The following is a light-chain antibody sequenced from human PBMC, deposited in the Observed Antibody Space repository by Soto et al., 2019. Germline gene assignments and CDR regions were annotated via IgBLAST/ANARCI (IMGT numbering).Light chain of an antibody. J-gene: IGKJ1*01. Sequence: DIQMTQSPSSMSASVGDRVTITCRASRDISTWVAWYQQKPGKAPKLLIYSASALKRGVPSRFSGSGSGTDGAITISSLKQEDCATYYCQQADTFPWTFGQGTKVDI. CDR2: SAS. CDR3: QQADTFPWT. CDR1: RDISTW. V-gene: IGKV1-12*01.